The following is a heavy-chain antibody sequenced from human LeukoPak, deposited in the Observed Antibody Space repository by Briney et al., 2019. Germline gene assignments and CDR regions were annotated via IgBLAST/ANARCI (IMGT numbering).Heavy chain of an antibody. V-gene: IGHV1-8*03. Sequence: GASVKVSCKASGYTFTSYDINWVRQATGQGLEWMGWMNPNSGNTGYAQKFQGRVTITSNTSISTAYMELSSLRSEDTAVYYCARSGGGRGSYTVDYWGQGTLVTVSS. CDR2: MNPNSGNT. D-gene: IGHD1-26*01. CDR1: GYTFTSYD. CDR3: ARSGGGRGSYTVDY. J-gene: IGHJ4*02.